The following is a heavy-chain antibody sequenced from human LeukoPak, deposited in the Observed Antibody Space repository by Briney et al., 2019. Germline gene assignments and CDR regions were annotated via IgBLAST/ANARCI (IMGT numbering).Heavy chain of an antibody. Sequence: SETLSLTCTVSGGSISSGGYYWSWIRQHPGKGLEWIGYIYYSGSTYYNPSLKSRVTISVDTSKNQFSLKLSSVTAADTAVYSCARDRDYGGNSGDAFDIWGQGTMVTVSS. J-gene: IGHJ3*02. CDR3: ARDRDYGGNSGDAFDI. V-gene: IGHV4-31*03. D-gene: IGHD4-23*01. CDR1: GGSISSGGYY. CDR2: IYYSGST.